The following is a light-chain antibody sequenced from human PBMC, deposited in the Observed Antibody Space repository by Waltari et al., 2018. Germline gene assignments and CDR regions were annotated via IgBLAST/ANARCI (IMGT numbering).Light chain of an antibody. CDR1: SSDVGADNY. CDR2: DGS. CDR3: SSYTTTNTLV. V-gene: IGLV2-14*03. J-gene: IGLJ1*01. Sequence: QSALTQPASVSGSHGQSITISCPGTSSDVGADNYVSCYQQHPGKAPKLMIYDGSHRPSGVSNRFSGSKSGNTASLTISGLQAEDEADYYCSSYTTTNTLVFGTGTKVTVL.